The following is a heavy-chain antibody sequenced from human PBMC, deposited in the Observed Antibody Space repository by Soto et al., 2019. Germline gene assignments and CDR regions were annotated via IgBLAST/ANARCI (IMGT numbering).Heavy chain of an antibody. Sequence: QVQLVQSGAAVKKPGSSVKVSCRASGVTFSNYGGTINTYVISWVRQAPGQGLEWMGGISPIYEKVNCAERFQHRVTTTPDKSTNTAHIQLSVPRTEDSFTLFRTCPSVDARPVHIRSPQRCNYIDICGQGTLVIDYS. CDR2: ISPIYEKV. J-gene: IGHJ4*01. CDR3: TCPSVDARPVHIRSPQRCNYIDI. V-gene: IGHV1-69*06. D-gene: IGHD2-8*01. CDR1: GVTFSNYGGTINTYV.